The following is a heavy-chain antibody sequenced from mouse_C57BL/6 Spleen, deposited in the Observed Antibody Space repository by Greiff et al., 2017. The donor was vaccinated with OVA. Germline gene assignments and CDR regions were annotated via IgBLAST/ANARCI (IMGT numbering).Heavy chain of an antibody. Sequence: VKLMESGPGLVQPSQSLSITCTVSGFSLTSYGVHWVRQPPGKGLEWLGVIWSGGSTGYNAAFISRLSISKDNSKSQVFFKMNSRQADTTAIYYCAKNGGGYAMDYWGQGTSVTVSS. V-gene: IGHV2-4*01. CDR3: AKNGGGYAMDY. CDR1: GFSLTSYG. J-gene: IGHJ4*01. CDR2: IWSGGST.